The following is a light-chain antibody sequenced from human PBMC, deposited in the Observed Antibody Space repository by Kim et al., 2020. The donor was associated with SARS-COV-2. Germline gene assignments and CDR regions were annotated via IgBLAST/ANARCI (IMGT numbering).Light chain of an antibody. J-gene: IGLJ1*01. CDR1: SSDVGGYDY. CDR3: CSYAGSNIPFV. CDR2: EVS. Sequence: QSVTMSCTGTSSDVGGYDYLSWYQQRPGKAPKLIIYEVSTRSSGVPDRFSGSKSGNTASLTVSGLQAEDEADYYCCSYAGSNIPFVFGTGTKVTVL. V-gene: IGLV2-8*01.